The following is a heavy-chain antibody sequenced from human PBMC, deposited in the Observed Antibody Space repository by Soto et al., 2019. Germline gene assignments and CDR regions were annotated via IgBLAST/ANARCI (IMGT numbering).Heavy chain of an antibody. Sequence: PSQTLSLTCAISGDSVSSNSAAWNWIRQSPSRGLEWLGRTYYRSKWYNDYAVSVKSRITINPDTSKNQFSLQLNSVTPEDTAVYYCARDPDRYYDFWSGYYRAGYYFDYWGQGTLVTVSS. CDR3: ARDPDRYYDFWSGYYRAGYYFDY. J-gene: IGHJ4*02. CDR1: GDSVSSNSAA. V-gene: IGHV6-1*01. CDR2: TYYRSKWYN. D-gene: IGHD3-3*01.